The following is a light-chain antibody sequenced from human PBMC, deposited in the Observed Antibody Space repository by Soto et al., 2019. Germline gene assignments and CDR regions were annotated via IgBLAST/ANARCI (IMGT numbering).Light chain of an antibody. V-gene: IGKV3-20*01. CDR3: QQYGSSSWT. J-gene: IGKJ1*01. Sequence: NLLEPSPSPPSFFPGGKGNPSPRGLQSVSSRSLAWYQQKPGQAPRLLIYGASSRATGIPGRFSGSGSGTDFTLTISRLEPEDFAVYYCQQYGSSSWTFGQGTKVDNK. CDR1: QSVSSRS. CDR2: GAS.